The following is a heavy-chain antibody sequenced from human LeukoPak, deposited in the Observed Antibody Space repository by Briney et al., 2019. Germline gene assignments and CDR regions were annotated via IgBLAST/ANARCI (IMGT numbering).Heavy chain of an antibody. Sequence: ASVKVSCKVSGYTLTELSMHWVRQAPGKGLEWMGGFDPEDGETIYAQKFQGRVTMTEDTSTDTAYMELSSLRSEDTAVYYCARTPYYYDSSGYYDYWGQGTLVTVSS. CDR1: GYTLTELS. D-gene: IGHD3-22*01. V-gene: IGHV1-24*01. CDR2: FDPEDGET. CDR3: ARTPYYYDSSGYYDY. J-gene: IGHJ4*02.